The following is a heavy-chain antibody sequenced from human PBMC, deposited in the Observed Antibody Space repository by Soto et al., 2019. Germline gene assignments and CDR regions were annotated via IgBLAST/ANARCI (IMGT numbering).Heavy chain of an antibody. CDR1: GFTFSSYA. D-gene: IGHD3-9*01. CDR3: AKDVHYDIVTGIEYFDH. V-gene: IGHV3-23*01. Sequence: EVQLLESGGGLVQPGESLKLSCAVSGFTFSSYAMSWVRQAPGKGLEWVSGISGTGRGTNYAESVKGRFTISRDNPKNTLSLEMKSLRAEDTAVYYCAKDVHYDIVTGIEYFDHWGQGTLVTVSS. J-gene: IGHJ1*01. CDR2: ISGTGRGT.